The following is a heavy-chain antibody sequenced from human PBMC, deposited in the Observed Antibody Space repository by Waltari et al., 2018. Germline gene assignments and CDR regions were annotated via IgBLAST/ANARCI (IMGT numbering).Heavy chain of an antibody. CDR3: TLSPQQLLAFDF. CDR2: IFPSLRVT. Sequence: QVQVVQSGTEVKKPGSSVRVSCKVSGDTFNKYAISWVRQAPGQGLEWMGKIFPSLRVTNFSQKFRDRVTLTATTSTTTAFMDLTDLTSEDTAVYYCTLSPQQLLAFDFWGQGTMVTVSS. CDR1: GDTFNKYA. J-gene: IGHJ3*01. D-gene: IGHD6-13*01. V-gene: IGHV1-69*04.